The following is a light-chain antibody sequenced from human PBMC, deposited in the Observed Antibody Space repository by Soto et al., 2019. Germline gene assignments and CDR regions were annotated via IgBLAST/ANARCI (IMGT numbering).Light chain of an antibody. CDR3: QQYNSLWT. CDR2: DAS. Sequence: DIQMTQFPSNLSASVGNRVTITCGASQIISSWLAWYQQKPGKALKLLIYDASSLESGVPSRFSGSGSGTEFPLTISSLQPDDFATYYCQQYNSLWTFGQRTKVDIK. V-gene: IGKV1-5*01. CDR1: QIISSW. J-gene: IGKJ1*01.